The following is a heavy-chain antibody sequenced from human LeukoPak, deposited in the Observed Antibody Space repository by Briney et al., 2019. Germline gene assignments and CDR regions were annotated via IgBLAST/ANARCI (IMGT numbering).Heavy chain of an antibody. CDR2: IYHSGST. Sequence: SQTLSLTCADSGGSISSGGYSWSWIRQPPGKGLEWIGYIYHSGSTYYNPSLKSRVTISVDRSKNQFSLKLSSVTAADTAVYYCAREGYGSGFDPWGQGTLVTVSS. J-gene: IGHJ5*02. CDR1: GGSISSGGYS. D-gene: IGHD3-10*01. V-gene: IGHV4-30-2*01. CDR3: AREGYGSGFDP.